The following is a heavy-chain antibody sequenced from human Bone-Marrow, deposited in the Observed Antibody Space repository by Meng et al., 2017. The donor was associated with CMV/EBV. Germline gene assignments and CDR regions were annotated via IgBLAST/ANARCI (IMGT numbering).Heavy chain of an antibody. J-gene: IGHJ6*02. CDR1: GFTFSSYG. CDR2: IWYDGSNK. D-gene: IGHD2-2*01. CDR3: AKGSCSSTSCYRYYYSYGMDV. Sequence: GESLKIPCAASGFTFSSYGMHWVRQAPGKGLEWVAVIWYDGSNKYYADSVKGRFTISRDNSKNTLYLQMNSLRAEDTAVYYCAKGSCSSTSCYRYYYSYGMDVWGQGTTVTVSS. V-gene: IGHV3-33*06.